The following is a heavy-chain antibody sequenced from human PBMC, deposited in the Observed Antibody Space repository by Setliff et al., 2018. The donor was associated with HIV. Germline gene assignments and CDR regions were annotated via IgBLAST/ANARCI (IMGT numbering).Heavy chain of an antibody. CDR3: ARELYGSGDL. Sequence: GGSLRLSCAASGFTVRNTYMSWFRQTPGKGLEWVSGVNWNGDNTAYADSVKGRFTISRDNAYNSLYLHMNYLNVEDTAFYYCARELYGSGDLWGQGTLVTVSS. CDR1: GFTVRNTY. CDR2: VNWNGDNT. V-gene: IGHV3-20*04. J-gene: IGHJ5*02. D-gene: IGHD3-10*01.